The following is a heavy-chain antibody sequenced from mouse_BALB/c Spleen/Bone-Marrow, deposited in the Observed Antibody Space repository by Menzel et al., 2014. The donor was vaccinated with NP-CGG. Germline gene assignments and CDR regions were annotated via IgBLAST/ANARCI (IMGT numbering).Heavy chain of an antibody. J-gene: IGHJ2*01. CDR1: GFTFSSFG. CDR2: ISSGSSTI. Sequence: EVKLVESGGGLVQPGGSRKLSCAASGFTFSSFGMHWVRQAPEKGPEWVAYISSGSSTIYYADTVKGRFTISRDNPKNTLFLQMTSLRSEDTAMYYCAREATVVAKDYFDYRGQGTTLTVSS. D-gene: IGHD1-1*01. V-gene: IGHV5-17*02. CDR3: AREATVVAKDYFDY.